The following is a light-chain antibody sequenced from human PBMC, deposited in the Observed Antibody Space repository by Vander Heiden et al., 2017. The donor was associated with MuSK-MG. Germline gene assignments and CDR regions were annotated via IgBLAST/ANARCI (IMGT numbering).Light chain of an antibody. V-gene: IGKV1-27*01. CDR3: HKYNSAPFT. J-gene: IGKJ3*01. Sequence: DIQTTQPPSPLSASVGDRVTITCRASQGISNYLAWYQQKPGKVPKLLIYAASTLQSGVPSRFSGSGSGTDFTLTISSLQPEDVATYYCHKYNSAPFTFGPGTKVDIK. CDR1: QGISNY. CDR2: AAS.